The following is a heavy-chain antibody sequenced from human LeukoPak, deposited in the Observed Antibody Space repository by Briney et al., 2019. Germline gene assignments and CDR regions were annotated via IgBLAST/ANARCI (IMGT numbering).Heavy chain of an antibody. D-gene: IGHD6-13*01. Sequence: GGSLRLSCAASGFTFSSYSMNLVRQAPGKGLEWVSSISSSSSYIYYADSVKGRFTISRDNAKNSLYLQMNSLRAEDTAVYYCARDIASARSRAAGNYWGQGTLVTVSS. J-gene: IGHJ4*02. CDR3: ARDIASARSRAAGNY. V-gene: IGHV3-21*01. CDR2: ISSSSSYI. CDR1: GFTFSSYS.